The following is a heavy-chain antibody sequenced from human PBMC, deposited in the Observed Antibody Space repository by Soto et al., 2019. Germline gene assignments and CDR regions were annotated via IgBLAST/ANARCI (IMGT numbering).Heavy chain of an antibody. Sequence: GASLKGSCKASGGTFSSYAISWVRQAPGQGLEWMGGIIPIFGTANYAQKFQGRVTITADESTSTAYMELSSLRSEDTAVYYCARGGYDFWSGPLAGYGMDVWGQGTTVTVSS. CDR1: GGTFSSYA. D-gene: IGHD3-3*01. CDR2: IIPIFGTA. V-gene: IGHV1-69*13. CDR3: ARGGYDFWSGPLAGYGMDV. J-gene: IGHJ6*02.